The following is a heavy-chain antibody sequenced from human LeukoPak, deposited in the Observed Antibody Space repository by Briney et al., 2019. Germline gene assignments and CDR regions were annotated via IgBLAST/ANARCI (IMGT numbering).Heavy chain of an antibody. CDR2: ISSSSSYI. CDR3: ARDREAEGAFDI. V-gene: IGHV3-21*01. J-gene: IGHJ3*02. CDR1: GFTFSSYS. D-gene: IGHD2-15*01. Sequence: PGGSLRLSCAASGFTFSSYSMNWVRQAPGKGLEWVSSISSSSSYIYYADSVKGRFTISRDNAKNSLYLQMNSLGAEDTAVYYCARDREAEGAFDIWGQGTMVTVSS.